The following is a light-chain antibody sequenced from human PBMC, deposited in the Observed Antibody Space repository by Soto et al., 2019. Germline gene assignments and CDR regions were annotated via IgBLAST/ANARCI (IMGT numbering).Light chain of an antibody. J-gene: IGLJ3*02. CDR3: TSYTSSGPWV. CDR1: SGDVGGYNY. CDR2: EVN. V-gene: IGLV2-14*01. Sequence: QSALTQPASVSGSPGQSITISCTGTSGDVGGYNYVSWYQLDPGKAPKLIIYEVNNRPSGVSNRFSGSKSGNTASLTISGLQAEDEADYYCTSYTSSGPWVFSGGTKLTVL.